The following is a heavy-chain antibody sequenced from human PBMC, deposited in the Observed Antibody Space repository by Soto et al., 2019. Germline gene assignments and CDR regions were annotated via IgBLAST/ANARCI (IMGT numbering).Heavy chain of an antibody. CDR3: ARMTRDYFDN. CDR2: TFYRSQWYN. CDR1: EDTVSTNSAT. V-gene: IGHV6-1*01. Sequence: SQTLSLTCAISEDTVSTNSATWNWIRQSPSRGLEWLGRTFYRSQWYNDYAVSVKSRITINPDTSKNQFSLQLNSVTPEDTAVYYCARMTRDYFDNWGQGTLVTVSS. J-gene: IGHJ4*02.